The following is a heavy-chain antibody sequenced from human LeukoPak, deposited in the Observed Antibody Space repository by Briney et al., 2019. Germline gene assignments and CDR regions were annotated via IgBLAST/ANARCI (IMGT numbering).Heavy chain of an antibody. CDR2: IYYSGST. Sequence: PSQTLSLTCTVSGGSISSGDYYWSWIRQSPGKGLEWIGHIYYSGSTYYNPSLKSRVTISVDTSKNQFSLKLSSVTAADTAVYYCARASINADRSAFDIWGQGTMVTVSS. CDR3: ARASINADRSAFDI. CDR1: GGSISSGDYY. J-gene: IGHJ3*02. V-gene: IGHV4-30-4*01. D-gene: IGHD1-14*01.